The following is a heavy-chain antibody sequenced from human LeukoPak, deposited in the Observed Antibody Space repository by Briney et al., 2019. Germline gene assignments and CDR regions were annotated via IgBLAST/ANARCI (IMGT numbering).Heavy chain of an antibody. Sequence: PSETLSPTCTVSGGSISSYYWSWIRQPPGKGLEWIGYIYYSGSTNYNPSLKSRVTISVDTSKNQFSLKLSSVTAADTAVYYCARYSQSTATFDYWGQGTLVTVSS. CDR2: IYYSGST. CDR1: GGSISSYY. J-gene: IGHJ4*02. V-gene: IGHV4-59*08. CDR3: ARYSQSTATFDY. D-gene: IGHD2-21*02.